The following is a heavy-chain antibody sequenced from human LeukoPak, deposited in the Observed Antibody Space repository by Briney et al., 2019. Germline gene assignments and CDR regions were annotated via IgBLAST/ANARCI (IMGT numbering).Heavy chain of an antibody. Sequence: SETLSLTCTVSGGSINFYYWSWIRQPAGKGLEWIGRIYSAGSTNYSPSLKSRVTMSVDKSKNQFSLNLSSVTAADTAVYYCARGIADPYSFDSWGQGTLVTVSS. V-gene: IGHV4-4*07. CDR1: GGSINFYY. CDR2: IYSAGST. CDR3: ARGIADPYSFDS. D-gene: IGHD6-13*01. J-gene: IGHJ4*02.